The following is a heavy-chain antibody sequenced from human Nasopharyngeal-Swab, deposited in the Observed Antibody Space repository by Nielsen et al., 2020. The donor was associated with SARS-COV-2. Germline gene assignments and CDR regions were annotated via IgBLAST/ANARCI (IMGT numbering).Heavy chain of an antibody. J-gene: IGHJ6*03. D-gene: IGHD5-18*01. CDR2: IRNKDYGGTT. CDR1: GFTFGYYA. Sequence: GGSLRLSCTASGFTFGYYAMNWFRQAQGKGLEWVTYIRNKDYGGTTEYAASVRGRFTISRDDSKNIAYLQMNSLTTEDTAVYYCTRDFPFSVDTATRGYMDVWGKGTTVTVSS. CDR3: TRDFPFSVDTATRGYMDV. V-gene: IGHV3-49*03.